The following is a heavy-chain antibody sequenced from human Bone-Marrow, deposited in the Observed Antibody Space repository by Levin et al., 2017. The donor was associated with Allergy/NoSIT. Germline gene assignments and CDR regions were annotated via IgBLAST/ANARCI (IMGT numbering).Heavy chain of an antibody. D-gene: IGHD6-19*01. CDR2: ISNDGTKE. V-gene: IGHV3-30*14. J-gene: IGHJ4*02. Sequence: GGSLRLSCAASGFTFSSYTMHWVRQSPGKGLEWVSLISNDGTKEDYVDSVKGRFTISRDNSKDTVYLQLNSPRIEDTGFFFCAREAFSSGHWRAFFFEYWGQGVLVTVSS. CDR1: GFTFSSYT. CDR3: AREAFSSGHWRAFFFEY.